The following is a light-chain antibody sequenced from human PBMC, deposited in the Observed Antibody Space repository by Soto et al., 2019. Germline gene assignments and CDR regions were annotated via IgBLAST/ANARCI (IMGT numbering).Light chain of an antibody. Sequence: EIVLTQSPATLSLSPVDRATLSCRASPSVTNFLAWYQHKPGQAPRLLLHGASSRATGIPDRFSGSGSGTDFTLTISRLEPEDFAVYYCQQYGRSPLTFGGGTKVDIK. V-gene: IGKV3-20*01. J-gene: IGKJ4*01. CDR2: GAS. CDR1: PSVTNF. CDR3: QQYGRSPLT.